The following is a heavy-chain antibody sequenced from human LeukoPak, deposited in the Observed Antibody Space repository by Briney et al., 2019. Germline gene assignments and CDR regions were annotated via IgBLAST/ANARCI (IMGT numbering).Heavy chain of an antibody. CDR2: ISYGGST. CDR3: ARQALWFFDH. J-gene: IGHJ4*02. Sequence: SETLSLTCTVSGGSISSNSNYWAWIRQPPGRGLEWIGSISYGGSTYYSPSLESRVTISVDTSKNQFSLNLSSVTAADTAVYYCARQALWFFDHWGQGTLVTVSS. V-gene: IGHV4-39*01. CDR1: GGSISSNSNY. D-gene: IGHD2-21*01.